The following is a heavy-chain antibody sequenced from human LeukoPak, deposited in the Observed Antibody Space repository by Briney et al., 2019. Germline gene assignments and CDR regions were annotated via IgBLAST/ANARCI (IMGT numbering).Heavy chain of an antibody. J-gene: IGHJ6*02. CDR1: GYSFTSYW. CDR2: IDPSDSYT. D-gene: IGHD6-13*01. CDR3: ARPDTAAGNGYYYGMDV. Sequence: GESLKISCKGSGYSFTSYWISWVRQMPGKGLEWMGRIDPSDSYTNYSPSFQGHVTISADKSISTAYLQWSSLKASDTAMYYCARPDTAAGNGYYYGMDVWGQGTTVTVSS. V-gene: IGHV5-10-1*01.